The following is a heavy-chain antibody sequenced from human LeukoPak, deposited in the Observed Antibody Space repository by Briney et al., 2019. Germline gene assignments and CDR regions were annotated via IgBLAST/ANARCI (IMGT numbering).Heavy chain of an antibody. Sequence: GGSLRLSCAASGFTFSSYSMNWVRQAPGKGLEWVSSISSSSSYIYYADSVKGRFTISRDNAKNSLYLQMNSLRAEDTAVYYCARGGSGYYYMDVWGKGTTVTVSS. J-gene: IGHJ6*03. CDR2: ISSSSSYI. V-gene: IGHV3-21*01. CDR3: ARGGSGYYYMDV. CDR1: GFTFSSYS.